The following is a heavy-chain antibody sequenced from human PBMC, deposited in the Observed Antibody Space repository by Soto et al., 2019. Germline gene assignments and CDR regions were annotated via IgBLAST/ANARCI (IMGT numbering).Heavy chain of an antibody. CDR2: MNPNSGNT. Sequence: ASVKVSCKASGYTFTSYDINWVRQATGQGLEWMGWMNPNSGNTGYAQKFQGRVTMTRNTSISTAYMELSSLRSEDTAVYYCARGLYCSGGSCYSDWFDPWGQGTLVTVSS. J-gene: IGHJ5*02. D-gene: IGHD2-15*01. CDR3: ARGLYCSGGSCYSDWFDP. CDR1: GYTFTSYD. V-gene: IGHV1-8*01.